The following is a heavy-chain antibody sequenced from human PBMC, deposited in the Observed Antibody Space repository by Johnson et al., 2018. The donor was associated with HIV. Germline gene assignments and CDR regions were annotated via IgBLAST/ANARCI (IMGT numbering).Heavy chain of an antibody. J-gene: IGHJ3*02. CDR1: GFTFSSYW. Sequence: VQLVESGGGVVQPGRSLRLSCAASGFTFSSYWMSWVRQAPGKGLEWVANIKQDGSENYYVDSVKGRFTISRDNAKNSLYLQMNSLRAEDTAVYYCARDQGGQWLAYDAFDIWGQGTRVTVSS. CDR2: IKQDGSEN. V-gene: IGHV3-7*01. D-gene: IGHD6-19*01. CDR3: ARDQGGQWLAYDAFDI.